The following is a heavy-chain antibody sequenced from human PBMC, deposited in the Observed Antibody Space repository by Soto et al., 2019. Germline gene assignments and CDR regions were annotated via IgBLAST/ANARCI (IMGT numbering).Heavy chain of an antibody. V-gene: IGHV3-48*02. Sequence: EVQLVESGGGLVQPGGSLRLSCAASGFTFSSYSMNWVRQAPGKGLEWVSYISISSSTIYYADSVKGRFTISRDNAKNSRYLQMNSLRDEDTAVYYCAREGGIAVAGTSGDYWGQGTLVTVSS. CDR1: GFTFSSYS. J-gene: IGHJ4*02. CDR2: ISISSSTI. CDR3: AREGGIAVAGTSGDY. D-gene: IGHD6-19*01.